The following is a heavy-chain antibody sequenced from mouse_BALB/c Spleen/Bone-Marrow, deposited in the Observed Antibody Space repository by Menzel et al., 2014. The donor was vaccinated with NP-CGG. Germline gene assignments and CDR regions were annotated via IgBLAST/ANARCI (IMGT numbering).Heavy chain of an antibody. CDR3: ARYDVYYYFDY. CDR1: GFTFTDYY. Sequence: EVKLMESGGGLVQPGGSLRLSCATSGFTFTDYYMSWVRQPPGKALEWLGFIRNKANGYTTEYSASVKGRFTISRDNSQSILYLQMNTPRAEDSATYYCARYDVYYYFDYWGQGNTLTVSS. V-gene: IGHV7-3*02. D-gene: IGHD2-3*01. J-gene: IGHJ2*01. CDR2: IRNKANGYTT.